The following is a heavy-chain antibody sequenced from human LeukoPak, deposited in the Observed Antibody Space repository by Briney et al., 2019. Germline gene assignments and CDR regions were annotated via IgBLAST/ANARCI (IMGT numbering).Heavy chain of an antibody. V-gene: IGHV4-59*01. CDR3: ARGPLVVVNWFDP. D-gene: IGHD2-15*01. CDR2: IYYSGST. Sequence: SETLSLTCTVSGGSISSYYWSWIRQPPGKGLEWIGYIYYSGSTNYNPSLKSRVTISVDTSKNQFTLKLSSVTAADTAVYYCARGPLVVVNWFDPWGQGTLVTVSS. J-gene: IGHJ5*02. CDR1: GGSISSYY.